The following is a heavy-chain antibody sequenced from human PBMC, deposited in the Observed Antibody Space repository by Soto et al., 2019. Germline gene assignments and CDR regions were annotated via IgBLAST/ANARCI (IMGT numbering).Heavy chain of an antibody. D-gene: IGHD2-15*01. CDR3: ARDGGLLTASWHYDL. CDR1: GYSFTNYC. Sequence: QVQLVQSGADVKKPGTSVKVSCKAAGYSFTNYCMYWVRQAPGQGLEWMGMINPRTGSTRYAQKFQTRVTLTRDTSTTTVYMELSTLRADETAVYYCARDGGLLTASWHYDLWGPGTLVTVSS. V-gene: IGHV1-46*01. CDR2: INPRTGST. J-gene: IGHJ2*01.